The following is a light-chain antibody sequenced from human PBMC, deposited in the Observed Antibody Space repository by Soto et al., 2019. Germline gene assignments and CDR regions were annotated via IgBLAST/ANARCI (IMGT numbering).Light chain of an antibody. J-gene: IGKJ2*01. V-gene: IGKV1-5*01. Sequence: DIQMTQSPSTLAASVGDTVTMTCRSSSKWLAWYQKKPGKAPNVLIYDVSNLERGVPPRFSGSTSGAESTLTITGLQPDDLGTYYFQHTTDFTFGQGTKVEIK. CDR3: QHTTDFT. CDR1: SSSKW. CDR2: DVS.